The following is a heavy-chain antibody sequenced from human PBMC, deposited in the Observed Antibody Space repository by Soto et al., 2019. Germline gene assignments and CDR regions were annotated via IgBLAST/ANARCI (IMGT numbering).Heavy chain of an antibody. CDR2: INHSGST. D-gene: IGHD6-19*01. J-gene: IGHJ6*02. CDR3: ARGYSSGWYFGYYGMDV. V-gene: IGHV4-34*01. CDR1: GGTFSCYY. Sequence: PSETLSLTCAADGGTFSCYYWSWIRQPPGKGLEWIGEINHSGSTNYNPSLKSRVTISVETYKNQFSLKLSSVTAADTAVYYCARGYSSGWYFGYYGMDVWGQGTTVTVSS.